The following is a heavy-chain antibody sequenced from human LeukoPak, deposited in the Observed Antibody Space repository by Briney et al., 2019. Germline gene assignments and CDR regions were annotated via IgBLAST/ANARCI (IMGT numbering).Heavy chain of an antibody. D-gene: IGHD5-18*01. V-gene: IGHV4-34*01. CDR3: ARKGYSYGYSRGYYYYYYMDV. CDR2: INHSGST. Sequence: SETLSLTCAVYGGSFSGYYWSWIRQPPGKGLEWIGEINHSGSTNYNPSLKSRVTISVDTSKNQFSLKLSSVTAADTAVYYCARKGYSYGYSRGYYYYYYMDVWGKGTTVTVSS. J-gene: IGHJ6*03. CDR1: GGSFSGYY.